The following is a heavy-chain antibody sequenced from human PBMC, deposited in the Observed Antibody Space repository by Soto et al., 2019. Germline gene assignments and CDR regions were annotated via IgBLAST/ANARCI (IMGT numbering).Heavy chain of an antibody. D-gene: IGHD4-4*01. CDR2: IKKDGSAE. CDR3: ARDVTAPDY. Sequence: GGSLRLSCAASGFTFSTYWMSWVRQAPGKGLEWVAHIKKDGSAENYVDSVKGRFTISRDNAKNSLYLQMNSLRVDDTAVYYCARDVTAPDYWGQGALVTVSS. V-gene: IGHV3-7*03. CDR1: GFTFSTYW. J-gene: IGHJ4*02.